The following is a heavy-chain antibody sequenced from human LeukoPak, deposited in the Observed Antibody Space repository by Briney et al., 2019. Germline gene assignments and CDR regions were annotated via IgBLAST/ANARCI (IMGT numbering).Heavy chain of an antibody. D-gene: IGHD5-18*01. Sequence: PGRSLRLSCAASGFTFDDHAMHWVRQAPGKGLEWVSVISWNSGSIGYADSVKGRFTISRDNAKNSLYLQMNSLRAEDMALYYCAKDKTALGYYMDVWGKGTTVTVSS. CDR1: GFTFDDHA. J-gene: IGHJ6*03. CDR3: AKDKTALGYYMDV. V-gene: IGHV3-9*03. CDR2: ISWNSGSI.